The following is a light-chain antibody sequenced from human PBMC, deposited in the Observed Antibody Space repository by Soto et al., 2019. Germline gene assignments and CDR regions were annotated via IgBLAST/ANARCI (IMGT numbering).Light chain of an antibody. CDR3: SSYAGSTTYV. CDR1: SNDVGTYNL. Sequence: QSALTQPASVPGSPGQSITLSCTGTSNDVGTYNLVSWYQQHPGKAPKLIIFEGFKRPSGVSNRFSGSKSGNTASLTISGLQAEDEADYYCSSYAGSTTYVFGTGTKVTVL. V-gene: IGLV2-23*01. CDR2: EGF. J-gene: IGLJ1*01.